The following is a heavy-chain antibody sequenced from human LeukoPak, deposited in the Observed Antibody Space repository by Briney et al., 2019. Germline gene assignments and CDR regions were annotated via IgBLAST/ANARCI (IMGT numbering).Heavy chain of an antibody. CDR3: AKDTYYDILTGPGFDY. J-gene: IGHJ4*02. CDR1: GFTFDDYA. V-gene: IGHV3-9*01. D-gene: IGHD3-9*01. CDR2: ISWNSGSI. Sequence: QTGGSLRLSCAASGFTFDDYAMHWVRQAPGKGLEWVSGISWNSGSIGYADSVKGRFTISRDNAKNSLYLQMHSLRAEDTALYYCAKDTYYDILTGPGFDYWGQGTLVTVSS.